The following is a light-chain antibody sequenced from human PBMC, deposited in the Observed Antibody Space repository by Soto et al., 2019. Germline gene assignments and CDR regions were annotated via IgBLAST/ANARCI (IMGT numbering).Light chain of an antibody. CDR2: DDS. CDR3: QVWDSSSDHHV. V-gene: IGLV3-21*02. J-gene: IGLJ1*01. Sequence: SYELTQSPSVSVAPRQTASITCGGNNIASKRVHWYQQRPGQAPVLVVHDDSDRPSGIPERFSGSNSGNTATLTITRVEAGDEADYYCQVWDSSSDHHVFGAGTKVTVL. CDR1: NIASKR.